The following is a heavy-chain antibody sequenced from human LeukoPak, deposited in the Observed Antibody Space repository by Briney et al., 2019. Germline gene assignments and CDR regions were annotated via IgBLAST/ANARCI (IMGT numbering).Heavy chain of an antibody. V-gene: IGHV3-23*01. CDR1: GFTVSSNY. D-gene: IGHD3-22*01. J-gene: IGHJ4*02. Sequence: QPGGSLRLSCAASGFTVSSNYMSWVRQAPGKGLEWVSAISGSGGSTYYADSVKGRFTISRDNSKNTLYLQMNSLRAEDTAVYYCAKVTTMIVVVITGFDYWGQGTLVTVSS. CDR2: ISGSGGST. CDR3: AKVTTMIVVVITGFDY.